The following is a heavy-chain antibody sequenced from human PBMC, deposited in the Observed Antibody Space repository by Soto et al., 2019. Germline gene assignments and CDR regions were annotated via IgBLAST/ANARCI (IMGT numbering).Heavy chain of an antibody. CDR3: AKGGRLWFGEIRKNWFDS. CDR1: GFTFSSYA. J-gene: IGHJ5*01. D-gene: IGHD3-10*01. V-gene: IGHV3-23*01. CDR2: ISGSGGST. Sequence: PGGSLRLSCAASGFTFSSYAMSWVRQAPGKGLEWVSAISGSGGSTYYADSVKGRFTISRDNSKNTLYLQMNSLRAEDTAVYYCAKGGRLWFGEIRKNWFDSWGQGTLVTVSS.